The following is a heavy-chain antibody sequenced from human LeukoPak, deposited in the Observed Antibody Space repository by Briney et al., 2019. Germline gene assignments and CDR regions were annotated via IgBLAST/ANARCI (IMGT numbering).Heavy chain of an antibody. Sequence: GGSLRLSCAASGFTFSSYSMNWVRQAPGKGLEWVSYIDSSSSTVLYADSVKGRFTVSRDNAKNSLYLQMNSLRDEDTALYYCARDHNWGLDHWGQGTLVTVSS. V-gene: IGHV3-48*02. J-gene: IGHJ4*02. CDR2: IDSSSSTV. CDR3: ARDHNWGLDH. CDR1: GFTFSSYS. D-gene: IGHD3-16*01.